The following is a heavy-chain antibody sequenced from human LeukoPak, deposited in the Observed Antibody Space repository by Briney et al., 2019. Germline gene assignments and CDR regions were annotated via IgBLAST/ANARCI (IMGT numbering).Heavy chain of an antibody. CDR3: ARGALHVLDY. J-gene: IGHJ4*02. V-gene: IGHV3-48*03. D-gene: IGHD3-10*02. Sequence: GGSLRLSCAASGFTFSDYEINWVRQAPGKGLEWVSCISTSGSTTYYADSVKGRFTISRDNAKNSLFLQMNTLTAEDTAVYYCARGALHVLDYWGQGTPVTVSS. CDR1: GFTFSDYE. CDR2: ISTSGSTT.